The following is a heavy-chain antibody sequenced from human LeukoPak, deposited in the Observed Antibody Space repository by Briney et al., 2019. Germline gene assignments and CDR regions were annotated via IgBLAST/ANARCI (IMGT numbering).Heavy chain of an antibody. CDR3: AREFGSSRYFQH. D-gene: IGHD6-13*01. Sequence: GGSLRLSCAASGFTFSSYAMHWVRQAPGKGLEWVAVISYDGSNKYYADSVKGRFTVSRDNSKNTLYLQMNSLRAEDTAVYYCAREFGSSRYFQHWGQGTLVTVSS. CDR2: ISYDGSNK. J-gene: IGHJ1*01. CDR1: GFTFSSYA. V-gene: IGHV3-30*04.